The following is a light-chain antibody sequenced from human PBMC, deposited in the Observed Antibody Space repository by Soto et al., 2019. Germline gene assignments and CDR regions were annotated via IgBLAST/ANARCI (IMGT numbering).Light chain of an antibody. Sequence: NFMLTQPHSVSEAPGKTVTISCTRSSGSIASNYVPWYQQRPGSSPTTVIYEDNQRPSGVPDRFSGSIDSSSNSASLTISGVKPEDEADYYLQSFDSSNVVLGGGTKLTVL. CDR1: SGSIASNY. CDR2: EDN. J-gene: IGLJ2*01. V-gene: IGLV6-57*01. CDR3: QSFDSSNVV.